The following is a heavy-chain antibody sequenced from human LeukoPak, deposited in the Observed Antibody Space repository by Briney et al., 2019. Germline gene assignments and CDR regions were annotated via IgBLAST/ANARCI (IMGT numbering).Heavy chain of an antibody. CDR1: GGSFSGYY. CDR2: IYHSGST. V-gene: IGHV4-34*01. D-gene: IGHD5-24*01. J-gene: IGHJ2*01. CDR3: ARDLGDGYNYGYWYFDL. Sequence: PSETLSLTCAVYGGSFSGYYWSWIRQPPGKGLEWIGSIYHSGSTYYNPSLKSRVTISVDTSKNQFSLKLSSVTAADTAVYYCARDLGDGYNYGYWYFDLWGRGTLVTVSS.